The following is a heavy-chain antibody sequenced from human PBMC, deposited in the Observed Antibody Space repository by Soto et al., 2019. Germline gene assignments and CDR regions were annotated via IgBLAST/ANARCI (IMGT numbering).Heavy chain of an antibody. J-gene: IGHJ3*02. CDR2: FDPEDGET. CDR1: GYTLPELS. CDR3: AKGLLVSEAFDI. Sequence: RASVKVSCKVSGYTLPELSMHWVRQAPGKGLEWMGGFDPEDGETIYAQKFQGRVTMTEDTSTDTAYMELSSLRYEHTAVYYCAKGLLVSEAFDIRGQGTMVTVSS. D-gene: IGHD1-26*01. V-gene: IGHV1-24*01.